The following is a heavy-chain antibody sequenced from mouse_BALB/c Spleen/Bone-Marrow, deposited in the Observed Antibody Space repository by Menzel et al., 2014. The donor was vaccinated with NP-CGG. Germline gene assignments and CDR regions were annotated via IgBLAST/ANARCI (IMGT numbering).Heavy chain of an antibody. J-gene: IGHJ3*01. V-gene: IGHV1-67*01. CDR1: GYTFTDYA. D-gene: IGHD2-1*01. Sequence: VQLVESGPELVRPGVSMKISCKGSGYTFTDYAMHWVKQSHAKSLEWIGVISTYSGHTNYNQKFKGKATMTVDKSSSSSYLDFARLSSEASDIYYFASPVCYGSYEGFAYWGQGTLVTVSA. CDR2: ISTYSGHT. CDR3: ASPVCYGSYEGFAY.